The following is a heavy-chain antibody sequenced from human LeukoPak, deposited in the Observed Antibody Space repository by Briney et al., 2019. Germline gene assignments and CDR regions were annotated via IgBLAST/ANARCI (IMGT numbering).Heavy chain of an antibody. CDR2: ISYDGSNK. Sequence: GGSLRLSCAASGFTFSSYTMHWVRQAPGKGLEWVAVISYDGSNKYYADSAKGRFTISRDNSKNTLYLQMNSLRAEDTAVYYCARGLHYYYYGMDVWGQGTTVTVSS. CDR1: GFTFSSYT. V-gene: IGHV3-30-3*01. D-gene: IGHD3-10*01. CDR3: ARGLHYYYYGMDV. J-gene: IGHJ6*02.